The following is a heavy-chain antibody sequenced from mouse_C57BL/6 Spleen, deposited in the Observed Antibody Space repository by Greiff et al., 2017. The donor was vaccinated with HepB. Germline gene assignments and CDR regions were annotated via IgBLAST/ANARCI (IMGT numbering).Heavy chain of an antibody. CDR3: ARGVYYGNYFDV. D-gene: IGHD2-1*01. CDR2: INPNNGGT. CDR1: GYTFTDYN. J-gene: IGHJ1*03. Sequence: EVKLVESGPELVKPGASVKIPCKASGYTFTDYNMDWVKQSHGKSLEWIGDINPNNGGTIYNQKFKGKATLTVDKSSSTAYMELRSLTSEDTAVYYCARGVYYGNYFDVWGTGTTVTVSS. V-gene: IGHV1-18*01.